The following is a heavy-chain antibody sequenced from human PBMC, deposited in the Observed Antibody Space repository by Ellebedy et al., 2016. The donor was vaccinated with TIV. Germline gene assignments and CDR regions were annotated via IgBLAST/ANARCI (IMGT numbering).Heavy chain of an antibody. J-gene: IGHJ4*02. Sequence: GESLKISCAASGFTFSNAWMNWVRQAPGKGLEWVGRITSKTDGGAADYAAPVKVRFTISRDELKNKLYLQMHSLKTEDTAVYFCTTVYRYNYDSVWGQGTLVTVSS. CDR3: TTVYRYNYDSV. CDR2: ITSKTDGGAA. V-gene: IGHV3-15*01. D-gene: IGHD5-18*01. CDR1: GFTFSNAW.